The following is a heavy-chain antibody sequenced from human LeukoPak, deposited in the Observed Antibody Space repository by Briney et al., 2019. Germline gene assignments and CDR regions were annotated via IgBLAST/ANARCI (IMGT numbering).Heavy chain of an antibody. J-gene: IGHJ4*02. Sequence: GGSLRLSCAASGFTFSNYAMTWVRQAPGKGLEWVSGISGSGGSTYYADSVKGRFTISRDNSKNTLYLQMNSLRAEDTAVYYCAKVFSVVGATRPFDYWGQGTLVTVSS. CDR1: GFTFSNYA. V-gene: IGHV3-23*01. CDR2: ISGSGGST. D-gene: IGHD1-26*01. CDR3: AKVFSVVGATRPFDY.